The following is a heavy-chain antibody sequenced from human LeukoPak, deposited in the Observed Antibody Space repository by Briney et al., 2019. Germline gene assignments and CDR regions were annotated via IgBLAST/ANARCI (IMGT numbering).Heavy chain of an antibody. CDR2: INHSGST. J-gene: IGHJ6*03. CDR3: ATSYSSGWYAGYYYYMDV. D-gene: IGHD6-19*01. Sequence: SETLSLTCAVYGGSFSGYYWSWIRQPPGKGLEWIGEINHSGSTNYNPSLKGRVTISVDTSKNQFSLKLSSVTAADTAVYYCATSYSSGWYAGYYYYMDVWGKGTTVTVSS. V-gene: IGHV4-34*01. CDR1: GGSFSGYY.